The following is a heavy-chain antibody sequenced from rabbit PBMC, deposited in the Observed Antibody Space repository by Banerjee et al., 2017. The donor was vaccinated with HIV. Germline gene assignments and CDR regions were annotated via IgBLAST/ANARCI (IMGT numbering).Heavy chain of an antibody. CDR3: ARDLAGVIGWNFNF. CDR1: GFTLSNYW. CDR2: INTGSGGST. D-gene: IGHD4-1*01. V-gene: IGHV1S40*01. J-gene: IGHJ4*01. Sequence: DLVKPGASLTLTCTASGFTLSNYWMWWVRQAPGKGLEWIGCINTGSGGSTYYASWAKGRFTISKTSSTTVTLQMTSLTAADTATYFCARDLAGVIGWNFNFWGPGTLVTV.